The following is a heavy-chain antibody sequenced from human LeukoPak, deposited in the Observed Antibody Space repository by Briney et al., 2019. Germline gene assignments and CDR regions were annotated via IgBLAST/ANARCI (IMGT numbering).Heavy chain of an antibody. CDR2: IIPIFGTA. CDR1: GGTFSSYA. CDR3: ARHQAVAGPFDY. D-gene: IGHD6-19*01. Sequence: GASVKVSCKASGGTFSSYAISWVRQAPGQGLEWMGGIIPIFGTANYAQKFQGRVAITADESTSTAYMELSSLRSEDTAVYYCARHQAVAGPFDYWGQGTLVTVSS. V-gene: IGHV1-69*13. J-gene: IGHJ4*02.